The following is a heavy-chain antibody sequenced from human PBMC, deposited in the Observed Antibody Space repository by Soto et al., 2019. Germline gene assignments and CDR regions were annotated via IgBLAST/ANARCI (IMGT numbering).Heavy chain of an antibody. J-gene: IGHJ5*02. V-gene: IGHV4-34*01. CDR3: ARGGKDIVVAPATKWGDRYAQSQLVRDNWFDP. CDR2: INHSGST. CDR1: GGSFSGHY. D-gene: IGHD2-2*01. Sequence: PSETLSLTCAVYGGSFSGHYWRWIRQPPGKGLEWIGEINHSGSTNYNPSLKSRGTISVDTSKNQFSLKLSSVTAADTAVYYCARGGKDIVVAPATKWGDRYAQSQLVRDNWFDPWGQGTLVTVSS.